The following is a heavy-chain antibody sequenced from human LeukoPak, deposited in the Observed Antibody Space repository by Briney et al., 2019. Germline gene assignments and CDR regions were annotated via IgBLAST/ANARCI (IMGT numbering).Heavy chain of an antibody. CDR3: ARYTDLTGYSSGWPIDY. CDR1: GYTFTSYG. D-gene: IGHD6-19*01. J-gene: IGHJ4*02. CDR2: ISAYNGNT. Sequence: ASVTVSCKASGYTFTSYGISWVRQAPGQGLEWMGWISAYNGNTNYAQKLQGRVTMTTDTSTSTAYMELRSLRSDDTAVYYCARYTDLTGYSSGWPIDYWGQGTLVTVSS. V-gene: IGHV1-18*01.